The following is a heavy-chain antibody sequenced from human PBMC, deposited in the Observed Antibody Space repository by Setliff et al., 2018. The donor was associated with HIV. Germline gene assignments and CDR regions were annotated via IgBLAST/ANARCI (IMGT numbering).Heavy chain of an antibody. D-gene: IGHD3-10*01. V-gene: IGHV1-46*01. CDR2: INPSGGST. J-gene: IGHJ6*03. CDR1: GYTFTSYY. CDR3: ARRGSRGDYYYYMDV. Sequence: ASVQVSCKASGYTFTSYYMHWVRQAPGQGLEWMGIINPSGGSTSYAQNFQGRVTMTRDTSTSTVYMELSSLRSEDTAVYYCARRGSRGDYYYYMDVWGKGTTVTVSS.